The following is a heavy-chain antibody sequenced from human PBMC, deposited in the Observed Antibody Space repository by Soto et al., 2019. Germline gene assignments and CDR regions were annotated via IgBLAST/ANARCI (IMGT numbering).Heavy chain of an antibody. CDR1: GGSISSGDYY. D-gene: IGHD1-1*01. CDR3: ARGSWDDVSGHYYMDV. CDR2: IYYSGST. Sequence: PSETLSLTCTVSGGSISSGDYYWSWIRQPPGKGLEWIGYIYYSGSTYYNPSLKSRVTISVDTSKNQFSLQLNSVTPEDTAVYYCARGSWDDVSGHYYMDVWGKGTTVTVSS. V-gene: IGHV4-30-4*01. J-gene: IGHJ6*03.